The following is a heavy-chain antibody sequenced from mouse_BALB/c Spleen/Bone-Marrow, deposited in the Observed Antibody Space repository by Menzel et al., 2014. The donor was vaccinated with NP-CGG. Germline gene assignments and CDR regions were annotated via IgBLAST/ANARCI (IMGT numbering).Heavy chain of an antibody. J-gene: IGHJ4*01. CDR1: GDSITSGY. V-gene: IGHV3-8*02. CDR2: ISCSGST. Sequence: EVHLVESGPSLVKPSQTLSLTCSVTGDSITSGYWNWIRKFPGNKLEHMGYISCSGSTYYNPSLKSRISITRDTSKNQYYLQLNSVTTEDTATYYCARCWRAYYRYDAMDYWGQGTSVTVSS. D-gene: IGHD2-14*01. CDR3: ARCWRAYYRYDAMDY.